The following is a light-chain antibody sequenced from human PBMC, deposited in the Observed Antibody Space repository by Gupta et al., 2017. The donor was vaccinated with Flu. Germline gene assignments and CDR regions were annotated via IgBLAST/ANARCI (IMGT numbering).Light chain of an antibody. J-gene: IGLJ2*01. CDR2: DDI. V-gene: IGLV3-21*02. Sequence: GQTARITCGGDNIGSKSVHWCQQKPGQAPVSVVYDDIDRPSGIPERFSGSNSGNTATLTISRVEAGDEADYYCQVWDSSALHVVFGGGTKLTVL. CDR1: NIGSKS. CDR3: QVWDSSALHVV.